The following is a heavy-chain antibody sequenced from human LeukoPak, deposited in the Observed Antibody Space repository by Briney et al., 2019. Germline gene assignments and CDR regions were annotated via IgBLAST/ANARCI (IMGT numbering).Heavy chain of an antibody. Sequence: SETLSLTCTVSGGSISSYYWSWIRQPAGKGLEWIGRICTSGSTNYNPSLKSRVTMSVDTSKNQFSLKLSSVTAADTAVYYCAREPPPQYYYDSSGYYLGAWFDPWGQGTLVTVSS. CDR2: ICTSGST. CDR3: AREPPPQYYYDSSGYYLGAWFDP. V-gene: IGHV4-4*07. J-gene: IGHJ5*02. D-gene: IGHD3-22*01. CDR1: GGSISSYY.